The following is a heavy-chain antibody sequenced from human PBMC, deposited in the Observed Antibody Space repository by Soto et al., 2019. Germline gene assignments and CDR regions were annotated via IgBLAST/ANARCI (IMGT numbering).Heavy chain of an antibody. V-gene: IGHV3-30-3*01. J-gene: IGHJ4*02. CDR1: GFTFSSYA. Sequence: GGSLRLSCAASGFTFSSYAMHWVRQAPGKGLEWVAVISYDGSNKYYADSVKGRFTISRDNAKNSLYLQMNSLRAEDTAVYYCARGQRGWGMTTLWYWGQGTLVTVSS. CDR3: ARGQRGWGMTTLWY. CDR2: ISYDGSNK. D-gene: IGHD4-17*01.